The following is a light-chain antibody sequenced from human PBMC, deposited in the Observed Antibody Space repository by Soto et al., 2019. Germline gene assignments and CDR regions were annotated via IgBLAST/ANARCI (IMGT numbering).Light chain of an antibody. CDR3: XXXLNWPLT. J-gene: IGKJ4*01. V-gene: IGKV3-11*01. CDR1: QSVDSY. CDR2: DAS. Sequence: EIVLTQSPATLSLSPGERXTLSCRASQSVDSYLAWYQQIPGQAPRLLIYDASNRATGIPARFSGSGSGTDFILTISSLXXXXXXXXXXXXXLNWPLTFGGGTKVEIK.